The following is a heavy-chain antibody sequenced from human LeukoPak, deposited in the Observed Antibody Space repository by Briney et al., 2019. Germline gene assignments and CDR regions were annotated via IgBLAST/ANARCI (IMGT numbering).Heavy chain of an antibody. CDR3: ARNTVLYSTTFDY. V-gene: IGHV3-23*01. Sequence: GGSLRLSCAASGFTFSSYAMSWVRQAPGKGLEWVSAISGSGGSTYYADSVKGRFTISRDNSKNTLYLQMNSLRAEDTAVYYCARNTVLYSTTFDYWGQGTLVIVCS. D-gene: IGHD4-11*01. CDR1: GFTFSSYA. CDR2: ISGSGGST. J-gene: IGHJ4*02.